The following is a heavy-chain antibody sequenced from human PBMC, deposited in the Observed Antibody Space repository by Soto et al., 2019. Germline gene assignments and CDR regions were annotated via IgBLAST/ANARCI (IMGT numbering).Heavy chain of an antibody. V-gene: IGHV4-4*02. D-gene: IGHD4-17*01. Sequence: QVQLQESGPGLVKPSGTLSLTCAVSGGSISSSNWWSWVRQPPGKGLEWIGEIYHSGSTNYNPSLKSRVTISVDKSQNQFSLKLSSVTAADTAVYYCARDRDYGGNSPPPNGMDVWGQGTTVTVSS. CDR3: ARDRDYGGNSPPPNGMDV. CDR2: IYHSGST. J-gene: IGHJ6*02. CDR1: GGSISSSNW.